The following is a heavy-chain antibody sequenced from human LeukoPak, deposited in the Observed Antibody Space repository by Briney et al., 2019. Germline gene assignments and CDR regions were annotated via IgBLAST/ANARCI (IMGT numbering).Heavy chain of an antibody. D-gene: IGHD4-17*01. CDR3: ARGVTTVTIYYFDY. CDR2: IYHSGST. J-gene: IGHJ4*02. Sequence: SETLSLTCAVSGGSISSSNWWSWVRQPPGKGLEWIGEIYHSGSTNYNPALKSRVTISVDKSKNQFSLKLSSVTAADTAVYYCARGVTTVTIYYFDYWGQGTLVTVSS. CDR1: GGSISSSNW. V-gene: IGHV4-4*02.